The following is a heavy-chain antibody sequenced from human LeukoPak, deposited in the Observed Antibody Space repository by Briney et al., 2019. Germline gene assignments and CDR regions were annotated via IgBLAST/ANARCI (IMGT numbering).Heavy chain of an antibody. CDR2: SRRRVDSHTT. CDR1: GFAISDHN. Sequence: GGSLRLSCAASGFAISDHNLDWVRQAPGKGLEWVARSRRRVDSHTTAYAASVKDRLTISRDDSRNFLFLQMGSLQPADTAVYYCVGVRMVDTWAAFDVWGQGTVVTVSS. V-gene: IGHV3-72*01. CDR3: VGVRMVDTWAAFDV. J-gene: IGHJ3*01. D-gene: IGHD2-8*01.